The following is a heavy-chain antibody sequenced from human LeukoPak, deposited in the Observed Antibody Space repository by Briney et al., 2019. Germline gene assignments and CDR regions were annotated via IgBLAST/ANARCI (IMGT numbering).Heavy chain of an antibody. V-gene: IGHV3-74*01. CDR2: INSDGSST. J-gene: IGHJ4*02. CDR3: AGVRGYCSGGSCYRDY. CDR1: GFTFSSYW. Sequence: PGGSLRLSCAASGFTFSSYWMHWVRQAPGKGLVWVSRINSDGSSTSYADSVKGRFTISRDNAKNTLYLQMNSLRAEDTAVYYCAGVRGYCSGGSCYRDYWGQGTLVTVSS. D-gene: IGHD2-15*01.